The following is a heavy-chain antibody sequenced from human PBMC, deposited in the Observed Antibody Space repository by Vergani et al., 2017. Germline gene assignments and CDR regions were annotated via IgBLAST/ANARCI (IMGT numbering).Heavy chain of an antibody. J-gene: IGHJ6*02. D-gene: IGHD3-10*01. CDR1: RFTFSNSW. V-gene: IGHV3-7*01. CDR3: ARDLGVYYYGSGSYGMDV. CDR2: IREDGSEK. Sequence: EVQLVESGGGLVQPGGSLRLSCAASRFTFSNSWMSWVRQAPGKGLEWVANIREDGSEKYYVDSVKGRFTISRNNAKNSLYLQMNSLRAEDTAVYYCARDLGVYYYGSGSYGMDVWGQGTTVTVSS.